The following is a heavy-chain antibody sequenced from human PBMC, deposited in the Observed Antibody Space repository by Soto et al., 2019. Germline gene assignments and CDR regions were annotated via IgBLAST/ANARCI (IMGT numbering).Heavy chain of an antibody. D-gene: IGHD6-19*01. CDR2: IYPGDSDT. V-gene: IGHV5-51*01. CDR3: ARWYSSGLYYLDY. Sequence: PGESLKISCKGSGYSFTSYWIAWVRQMPGKGLECMGIIYPGDSDTRYSPSFQGQVTISADKSSAHLQWSSLEASDTAMYYCARWYSSGLYYLDYWGQGTLVTVSS. CDR1: GYSFTSYW. J-gene: IGHJ4*02.